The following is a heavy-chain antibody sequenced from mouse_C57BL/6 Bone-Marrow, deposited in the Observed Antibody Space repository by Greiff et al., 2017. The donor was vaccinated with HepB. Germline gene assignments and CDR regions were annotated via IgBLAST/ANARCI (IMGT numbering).Heavy chain of an antibody. J-gene: IGHJ2*01. CDR3: TTDYYGTLFDY. D-gene: IGHD1-1*01. CDR2: IDPENGDT. V-gene: IGHV14-4*01. Sequence: VHVKQSGAELVRPGASVKLSCTASGFNIKDDYMHWVKQRPEQGLEWIGWIDPENGDTEYASKFQGKATITADTSSNTAYLQLSSLTSEDTAVYYCTTDYYGTLFDYWGQGTTLTVSS. CDR1: GFNIKDDY.